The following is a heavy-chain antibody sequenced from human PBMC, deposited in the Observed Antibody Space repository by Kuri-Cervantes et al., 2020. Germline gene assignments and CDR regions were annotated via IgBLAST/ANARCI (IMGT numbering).Heavy chain of an antibody. CDR2: INTGNGNT. CDR3: ARGYCSSISCPFDY. D-gene: IGHD2-2*01. Sequence: ASVKVSCKASGYTFTYRYLHWVRQAPGQALEWMGWINTGNGNTKYSQNFQGRVTINRDTFASTAYMELSSLRSEDTAVYYCARGYCSSISCPFDYWGQGTLVTVSS. J-gene: IGHJ4*02. V-gene: IGHV1-3*04. CDR1: GYTFTYRY.